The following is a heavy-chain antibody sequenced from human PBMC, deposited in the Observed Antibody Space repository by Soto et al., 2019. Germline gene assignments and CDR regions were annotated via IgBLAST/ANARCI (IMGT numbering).Heavy chain of an antibody. Sequence: ASVKVSCKASGYTFTSYDINWVRQATGQGLEWMGWMNPNIGNTGYAQKFQGRVTMTRNTSISTAYMELSSLRFEDTAVYYCARSGQVGNWFDPWGQGTLVTVSS. V-gene: IGHV1-8*01. J-gene: IGHJ5*02. CDR1: GYTFTSYD. CDR2: MNPNIGNT. D-gene: IGHD3-3*01. CDR3: ARSGQVGNWFDP.